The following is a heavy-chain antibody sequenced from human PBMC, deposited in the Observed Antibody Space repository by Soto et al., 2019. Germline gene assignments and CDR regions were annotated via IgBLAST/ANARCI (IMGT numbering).Heavy chain of an antibody. CDR2: IRSKAYSYAT. CDR1: GFSFSGST. V-gene: IGHV3-73*02. Sequence: EVQLVESGGGLVQPGGSLKLSCAASGFSFSGSTMHWVRQASGRGLEWVGRIRSKAYSYATAYGASLKGRFSIFRDDTKNTAYLQINSLKSEDTAMYYCLTSIRGPTRDFDYWGQGTLVTVSS. D-gene: IGHD5-12*01. CDR3: LTSIRGPTRDFDY. J-gene: IGHJ4*02.